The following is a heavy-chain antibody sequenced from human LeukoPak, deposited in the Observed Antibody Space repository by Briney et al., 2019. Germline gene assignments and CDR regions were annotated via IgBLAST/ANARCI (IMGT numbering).Heavy chain of an antibody. CDR1: GGTFSTYS. V-gene: IGHV1-69*05. J-gene: IGHJ6*03. D-gene: IGHD1-7*01. CDR2: IIPIFGTA. Sequence: GASVKVSCKASGGTFSTYSISWVRQAPGQGLEWMGGIIPIFGTANYAQKFQGRVTITTDESTSTAYMELGSLRSEDTAVYYCASHRQTTQSGRSYYYYYMDVWGKGTTVTVSS. CDR3: ASHRQTTQSGRSYYYYYMDV.